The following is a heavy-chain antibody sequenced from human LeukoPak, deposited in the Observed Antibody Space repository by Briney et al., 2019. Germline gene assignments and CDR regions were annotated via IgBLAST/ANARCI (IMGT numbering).Heavy chain of an antibody. CDR1: GFTFSSYS. V-gene: IGHV3-21*01. CDR3: AKDMLAAPRWVFDY. J-gene: IGHJ4*02. Sequence: GGSLRLSGAASGFTFSSYSMNWVRQAPGKGLEWVSSISSSSSYKYYADSLKGRFTISRDNAKKSLYLQRNSLRAEDTAVYYCAKDMLAAPRWVFDYWGQGTLVTVSS. D-gene: IGHD6-6*01. CDR2: ISSSSSYK.